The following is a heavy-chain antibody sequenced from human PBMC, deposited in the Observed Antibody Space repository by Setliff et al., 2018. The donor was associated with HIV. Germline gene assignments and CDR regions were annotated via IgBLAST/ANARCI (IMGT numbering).Heavy chain of an antibody. V-gene: IGHV1-24*01. Sequence: ASVKVSCKLSGYTLTELSIHWVRQAPGKGLEWMANFDPEDGETFYAQKFQGRLTMTEDTSTDTAYMELSSLRSDDTAMYYCAREKYGDKFDYWGQGTLVTVSS. CDR1: GYTLTELS. D-gene: IGHD2-8*01. CDR3: AREKYGDKFDY. J-gene: IGHJ4*02. CDR2: FDPEDGET.